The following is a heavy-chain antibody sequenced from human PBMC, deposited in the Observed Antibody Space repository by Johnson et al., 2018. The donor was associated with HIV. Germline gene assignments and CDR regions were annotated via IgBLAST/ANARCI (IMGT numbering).Heavy chain of an antibody. J-gene: IGHJ3*01. Sequence: QVQLVESGGGLVKPGGSLRLSCAASGFTFSSYAMNWVRQAPAKGLEWVAFIRYDGTNKYYADSMKGRFTISRDNSKNTLYLQMSSLRPEDTAVYYCAKIGQWRERLDAFDVWGQGTMVTVSS. D-gene: IGHD6-19*01. CDR3: AKIGQWRERLDAFDV. V-gene: IGHV3-30*02. CDR1: GFTFSSYA. CDR2: IRYDGTNK.